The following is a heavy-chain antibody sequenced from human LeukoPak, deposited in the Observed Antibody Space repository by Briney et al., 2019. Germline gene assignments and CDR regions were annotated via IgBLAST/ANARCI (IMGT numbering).Heavy chain of an antibody. CDR3: AKDGTVTKVRGVIITYSDY. V-gene: IGHV3-23*01. D-gene: IGHD3-10*01. Sequence: PGGSLRLSCAASGFTFSSYAMSWVRQAPGKGLEWVSAISGSGGSTYYADSVKGRFTISRDNSKNTLYLQMNSLRAEDTAVYYCAKDGTVTKVRGVIITYSDYWGQGTLVTVSS. J-gene: IGHJ4*02. CDR2: ISGSGGST. CDR1: GFTFSSYA.